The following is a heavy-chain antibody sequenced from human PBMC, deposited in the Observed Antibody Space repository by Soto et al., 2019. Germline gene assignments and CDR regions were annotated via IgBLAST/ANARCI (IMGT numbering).Heavy chain of an antibody. V-gene: IGHV1-2*02. CDR1: GYTFSGYY. CDR3: ARSLLKVILPLGY. CDR2: INTLSGDT. D-gene: IGHD3-3*02. Sequence: QVQLVQSGAEVKKPGASVKVSCKASGYTFSGYYMHWVRQAPGQVLEWMGWINTLSGDTSFPQKFQGRLAMTRDTSIDTALMEVSRLTSDDTAIYYCARSLLKVILPLGYWGQGTLVSVSS. J-gene: IGHJ4*02.